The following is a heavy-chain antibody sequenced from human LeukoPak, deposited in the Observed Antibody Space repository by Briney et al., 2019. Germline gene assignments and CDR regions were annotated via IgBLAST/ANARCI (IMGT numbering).Heavy chain of an antibody. CDR1: GYTFTSYY. Sequence: GASVKVSCKASGYTFTSYYMHWLRQAPGQGLEWMGIINPSGGSTSYAQKFQGRVTMTRDTSTSTVYMELSSLRSEDTAVYYCARVLVRAFRLVQNYGMDVWGQGTTVTVSS. D-gene: IGHD6-19*01. CDR3: ARVLVRAFRLVQNYGMDV. V-gene: IGHV1-46*01. CDR2: INPSGGST. J-gene: IGHJ6*02.